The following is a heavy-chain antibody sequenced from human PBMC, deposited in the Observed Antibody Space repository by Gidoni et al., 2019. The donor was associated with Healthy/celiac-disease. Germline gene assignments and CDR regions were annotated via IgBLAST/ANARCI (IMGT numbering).Heavy chain of an antibody. CDR1: GFPFRDYY. Sequence: QVQLVESGGGLVKPGGSLRLSCAASGFPFRDYYMSWIRQAPGKGLDWVSYISSSSSYTNYADSVKGRFTISRDNAKNSLYLQMNSLRAEDTAVYYCARGTTPTAMVTMRHYYMDVWGKGTTVTVSS. V-gene: IGHV3-11*05. D-gene: IGHD5-18*01. J-gene: IGHJ6*03. CDR3: ARGTTPTAMVTMRHYYMDV. CDR2: ISSSSSYT.